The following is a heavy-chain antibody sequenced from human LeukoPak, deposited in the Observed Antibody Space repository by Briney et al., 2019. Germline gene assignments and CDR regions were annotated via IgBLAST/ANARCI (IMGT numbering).Heavy chain of an antibody. CDR1: GFTFSSYA. CDR2: ISGSGGST. CDR3: AKEAQGCSITSCYFDS. Sequence: GGSLRLSCAASGFTFSSYAMSWVRQAPGKGLEWVSAISGSGGSTYYADSVKGRFTISRDNSKNTLFLQMNSLRAEDTAVYYCAKEAQGCSITSCYFDSWGQETLVTVSS. V-gene: IGHV3-23*01. J-gene: IGHJ4*02. D-gene: IGHD2-2*01.